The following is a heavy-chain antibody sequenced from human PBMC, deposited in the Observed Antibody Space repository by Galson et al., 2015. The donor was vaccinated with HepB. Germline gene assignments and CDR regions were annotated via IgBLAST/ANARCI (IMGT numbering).Heavy chain of an antibody. Sequence: CAISGDSVSSNSATWNWIRQSPSRGLEWLGRTYYRSKWSNDYAVSVRSRITINPDTSKSQFSLQLNSLTPEDTAVYYCARAVAGRLDYWGQGTLVTVSS. J-gene: IGHJ4*02. CDR3: ARAVAGRLDY. V-gene: IGHV6-1*01. D-gene: IGHD6-19*01. CDR2: TYYRSKWSN. CDR1: GDSVSSNSAT.